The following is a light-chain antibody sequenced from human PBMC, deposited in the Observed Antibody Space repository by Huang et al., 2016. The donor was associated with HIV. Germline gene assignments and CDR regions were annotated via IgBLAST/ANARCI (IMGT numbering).Light chain of an antibody. CDR3: QQYNNWPWT. CDR2: GAS. Sequence: ETVMTQSPATLSVSPGGRVTLSCRASQSVSSNVAWYQQKPGQSPRLLIYGASTRATGIPARFSGSGSGTEFTLTISSLQSEDFAVYFCQQYNNWPWTFGQGTKVEIK. J-gene: IGKJ1*01. CDR1: QSVSSN. V-gene: IGKV3-15*01.